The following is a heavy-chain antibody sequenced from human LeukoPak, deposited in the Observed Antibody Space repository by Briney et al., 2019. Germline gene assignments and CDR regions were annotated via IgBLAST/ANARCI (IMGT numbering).Heavy chain of an antibody. CDR1: GFTFSSYG. J-gene: IGHJ6*02. CDR3: ARGEKLDTFYGMDV. CDR2: IWYDGSNK. Sequence: GGSLRLSCAASGFTFSSYGMHWVRQAPGKGLEWVAVIWYDGSNKYYADSVEGRFTISRDNSKNTLYLQMNSLGAEDTAVYYCARGEKLDTFYGMDVWGQGTTVTVSS. V-gene: IGHV3-33*01. D-gene: IGHD1-1*01.